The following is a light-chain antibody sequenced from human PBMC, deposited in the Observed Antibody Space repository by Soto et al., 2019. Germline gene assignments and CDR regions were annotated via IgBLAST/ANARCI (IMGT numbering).Light chain of an antibody. J-gene: IGLJ3*02. CDR2: AVS. CDR1: NSDVGRYNF. Sequence: QSALTQPRSVSGSPGQSVTISCTGTNSDVGRYNFVAWYQQLPGKAPKLLISAVSQRPSGVPDRFSGSKSGNTASLTISGLQSDDEADYFCYAYTASYMWVFGGGTKLTVL. V-gene: IGLV2-11*01. CDR3: YAYTASYMWV.